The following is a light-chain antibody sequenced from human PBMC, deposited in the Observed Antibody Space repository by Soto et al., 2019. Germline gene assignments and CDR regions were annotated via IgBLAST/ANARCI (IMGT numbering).Light chain of an antibody. V-gene: IGLV7-46*01. J-gene: IGLJ2*01. CDR3: LLTFGDVLV. Sequence: QAVVTQEPSLTVSPGGTVTLTCASTTGAVTSGHYPYWFQQKPGQAPRTLIYDTNNKHSWAPARFSGSLLGGNAALTLSGAQPEDEAEYYCLLTFGDVLVFGGGTKVTVL. CDR2: DTN. CDR1: TGAVTSGHY.